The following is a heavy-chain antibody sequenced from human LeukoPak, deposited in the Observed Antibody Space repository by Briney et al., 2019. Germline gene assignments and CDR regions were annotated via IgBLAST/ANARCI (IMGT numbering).Heavy chain of an antibody. D-gene: IGHD4-17*01. CDR2: VNPNSGDT. Sequence: ASVKVSCKASGYTFTDYYIHWVRQAPGQGLEWMGWVNPNSGDTNYAQKFQGRVTMTRDTSINTAYMELSRLRSDDTAVYYCARGLDDYGNRYYYMDVWGKGTTVTISS. CDR3: ARGLDDYGNRYYYMDV. CDR1: GYTFTDYY. J-gene: IGHJ6*03. V-gene: IGHV1-2*02.